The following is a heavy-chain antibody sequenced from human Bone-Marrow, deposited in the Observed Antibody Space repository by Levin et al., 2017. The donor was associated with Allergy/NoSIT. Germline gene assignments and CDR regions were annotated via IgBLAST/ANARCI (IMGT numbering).Heavy chain of an antibody. CDR2: IQGGDST. V-gene: IGHV3-53*05. Sequence: GESLKISCVASGFNARRKFMSWVRQTPGKGLEWVSLIQGGDSTYYAESVRGRFTITRDISKNTVFLQMNSLTSEDTAVYYCARGPVDAFEVWGQGTLVTVSS. J-gene: IGHJ3*01. CDR3: ARGPVDAFEV. CDR1: GFNARRKF.